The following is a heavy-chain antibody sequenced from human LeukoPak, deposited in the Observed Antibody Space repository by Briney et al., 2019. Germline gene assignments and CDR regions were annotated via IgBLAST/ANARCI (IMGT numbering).Heavy chain of an antibody. J-gene: IGHJ4*02. CDR3: AGGPYYYDSV. D-gene: IGHD3-22*01. CDR1: GGSISSYY. CDR2: IFYSGGT. V-gene: IGHV4-59*01. Sequence: SETLSLTCTVSGGSISSYYWSWIRQPPGKGLEWIGYIFYSGGTYYNPSLKSRVAISLDTSKNQFSLKLSSVTAADTAVYYCAGGPYYYDSVWGQGTLVTVSS.